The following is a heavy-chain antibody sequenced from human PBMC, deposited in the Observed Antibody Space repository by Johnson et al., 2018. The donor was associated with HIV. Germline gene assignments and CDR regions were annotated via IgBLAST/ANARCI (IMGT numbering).Heavy chain of an antibody. CDR1: GFTFSNYG. CDR3: VKEGITMEVDI. CDR2: IWFDGSNK. J-gene: IGHJ3*02. V-gene: IGHV3-33*06. Sequence: QVQLVESGGGVVQPGRSLRLSCAASGFTFSNYGMHWVRQAPGKGLEWVAVIWFDGSNKYYADSVKGRFTISRDNSKNTLYLQINSLRAEDTALYYCVKEGITMEVDIWGQGTMVTVSS. D-gene: IGHD3-10*01.